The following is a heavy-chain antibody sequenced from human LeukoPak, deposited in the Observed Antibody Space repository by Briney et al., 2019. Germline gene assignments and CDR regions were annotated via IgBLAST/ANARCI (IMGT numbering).Heavy chain of an antibody. D-gene: IGHD3-22*01. Sequence: ASVKVSCKASGYTFTSYYMHWVRQAPGQGLEWMGIINPSGGSTSYAQKFQGRVTMTRDMSTSTVYMELSSLRSEDTAVYYCARATYSGYYPVWGQGTLVTVSS. CDR1: GYTFTSYY. CDR3: ARATYSGYYPV. V-gene: IGHV1-46*01. J-gene: IGHJ4*02. CDR2: INPSGGST.